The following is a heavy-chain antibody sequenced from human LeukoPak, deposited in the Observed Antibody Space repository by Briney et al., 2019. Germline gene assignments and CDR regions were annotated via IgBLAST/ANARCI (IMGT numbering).Heavy chain of an antibody. J-gene: IGHJ5*02. Sequence: ASVKVSCKASGYTFTGCYMHWVRQATGQGLEWMGWINPNSGGTNYAQKFQGRVTMTRDTSISTAYMELSRLRSDDTAVYYCARGYCSGGSCYYWFDPWGQGTLVTVSS. D-gene: IGHD2-15*01. CDR2: INPNSGGT. CDR3: ARGYCSGGSCYYWFDP. CDR1: GYTFTGCY. V-gene: IGHV1-2*02.